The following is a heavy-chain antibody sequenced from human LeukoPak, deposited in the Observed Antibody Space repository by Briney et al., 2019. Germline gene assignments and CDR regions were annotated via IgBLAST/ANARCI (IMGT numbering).Heavy chain of an antibody. CDR2: ISSSSSTI. CDR3: ARGSSSWSTYYYYGMDV. Sequence: GGSLRLSFAASGFTFSSYSMNWVRQAPGKGLEWVSYISSSSSTIYYADSVKGRFTISRDNAKNSLYLQMNSLRAEDTAVYYCARGSSSWSTYYYYGMDVWGQGATVTVSS. J-gene: IGHJ6*02. V-gene: IGHV3-48*04. D-gene: IGHD6-13*01. CDR1: GFTFSSYS.